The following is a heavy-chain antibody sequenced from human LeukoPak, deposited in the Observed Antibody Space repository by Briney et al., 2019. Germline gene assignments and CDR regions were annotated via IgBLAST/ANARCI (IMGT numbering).Heavy chain of an antibody. CDR3: TTDPHSGYCSGVSCYPYDY. CDR1: GFSFNDAW. CDR2: IKSDTDGETT. D-gene: IGHD2-15*01. J-gene: IGHJ4*02. Sequence: GGSLRLSCAASGFSFNDAWMSWVRQAPGKGLEWVGRIKSDTDGETTDYAAPVKGRFTISRDDSRNTLYLQMTTLKTEDTALYYSTTDPHSGYCSGVSCYPYDYWGQGTLVTVSS. V-gene: IGHV3-15*01.